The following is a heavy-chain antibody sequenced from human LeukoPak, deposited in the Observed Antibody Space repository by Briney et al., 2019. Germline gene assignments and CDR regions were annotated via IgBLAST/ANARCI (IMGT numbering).Heavy chain of an antibody. V-gene: IGHV3-48*01. J-gene: IGHJ4*02. CDR3: ARVEYGDYPGDY. CDR1: GFTFSSYS. D-gene: IGHD4-17*01. Sequence: AGGSLRLSCAASGFTFSSYSMNWVRQAPGKGLEWISYITSSSSAIYYADSVKGRFTISRDNAKNSLYLQINSLRAEDTAAYYCARVEYGDYPGDYWGQGTLVTVSS. CDR2: ITSSSSAI.